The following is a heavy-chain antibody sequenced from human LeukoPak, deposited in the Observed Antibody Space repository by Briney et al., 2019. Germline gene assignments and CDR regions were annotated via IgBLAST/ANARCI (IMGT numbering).Heavy chain of an antibody. D-gene: IGHD5-12*01. Sequence: SETLSLTCAVYGGSFSGYYWSWIRQPPGKGLEWIGEINHSGSTNYNPSLKSRVTIPVDTSKNQFSLKLSSVTVADTAVYYCASRIVPSSDFDYWGQGTLVTVSS. CDR3: ASRIVPSSDFDY. CDR1: GGSFSGYY. CDR2: INHSGST. V-gene: IGHV4-34*01. J-gene: IGHJ4*02.